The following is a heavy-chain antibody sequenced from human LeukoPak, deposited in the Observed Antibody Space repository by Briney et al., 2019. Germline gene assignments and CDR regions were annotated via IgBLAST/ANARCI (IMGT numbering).Heavy chain of an antibody. CDR2: IYPNSGGT. J-gene: IGHJ4*02. V-gene: IGHV1-2*02. D-gene: IGHD1-1*01. CDR3: ARDREVLAYFDY. Sequence: GSVRVSCKASGYTFTGKFIHWVRQAPGQGLEWMGWIYPNSGGTDYAQKFRGRVTITRDRSTSTAYMDLSSLISDDTAVYYCARDREVLAYFDYWGQGTLVTVSS. CDR1: GYTFTGKF.